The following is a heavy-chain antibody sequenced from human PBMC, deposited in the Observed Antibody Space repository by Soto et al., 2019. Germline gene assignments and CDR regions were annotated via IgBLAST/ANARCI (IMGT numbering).Heavy chain of an antibody. CDR1: GFTFSSYA. V-gene: IGHV3-23*01. D-gene: IGHD2-8*01. CDR3: AKGLMVYAILVYYYYGMGV. J-gene: IGHJ6*02. Sequence: EVQLLESGGGLVQPGGSLRLSCAASGFTFSSYAMSWVRQAPGKGLEWVSAISGSGGSTYYADSVKGRFTISRDNSKNTLYLQMNSLRAEDTAVYYCAKGLMVYAILVYYYYGMGVWGQGTTVTVSS. CDR2: ISGSGGST.